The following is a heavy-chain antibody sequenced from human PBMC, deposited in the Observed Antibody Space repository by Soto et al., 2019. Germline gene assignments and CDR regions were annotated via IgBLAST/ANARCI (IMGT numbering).Heavy chain of an antibody. V-gene: IGHV1-58*01. CDR1: GCTFTNSA. CDR2: IVVGSGNT. Sequence: SVKVSCKASGCTFTNSAVQWVRQARGQRLEWIGWIVVGSGNTNYAQKFQERVTITRDMSTTTAYMELSSLRYEDTAVYYCATDKGDSYGYGNYWGQGTLVTVSS. J-gene: IGHJ4*02. CDR3: ATDKGDSYGYGNY. D-gene: IGHD5-18*01.